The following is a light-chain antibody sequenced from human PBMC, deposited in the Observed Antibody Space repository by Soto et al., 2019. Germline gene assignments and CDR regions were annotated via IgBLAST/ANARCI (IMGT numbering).Light chain of an antibody. CDR1: QSVSSN. CDR3: QQYNTWSIS. V-gene: IGKV3-15*01. Sequence: EIMMTQSPATLSVSPGERATLSCRASQSVSSNLAWYQQKPGQAPRLLISGASTRATGIPARFSGSGSGTEFTLTISSLQSEDFAVYYCQQYNTWSISFGQGTRLEIK. J-gene: IGKJ5*01. CDR2: GAS.